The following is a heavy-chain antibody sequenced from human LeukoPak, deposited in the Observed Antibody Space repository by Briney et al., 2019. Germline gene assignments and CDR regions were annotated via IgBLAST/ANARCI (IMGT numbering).Heavy chain of an antibody. Sequence: GGSLRLSCAASGFTFSSYSMNWVRQAPGKGLEWISSITSDSSNIFYANSVRGRFTISRDNANNALHLQMNSLRAEDTAVYYCARVFWETVNTGYYSDFWGPGTLVTVSS. D-gene: IGHD3-22*01. CDR2: ITSDSSNI. CDR3: ARVFWETVNTGYYSDF. CDR1: GFTFSSYS. J-gene: IGHJ4*02. V-gene: IGHV3-21*01.